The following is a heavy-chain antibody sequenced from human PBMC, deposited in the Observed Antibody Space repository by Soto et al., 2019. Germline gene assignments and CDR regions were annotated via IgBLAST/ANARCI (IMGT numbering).Heavy chain of an antibody. CDR1: GGSFSGYY. CDR3: ARAGYCSSTSCYARRLGFDP. D-gene: IGHD2-2*01. Sequence: SETLSLTCAVYGGSFSGYYWSWIRQPPGKGLEWIGEINHSGSTNYNPSLKSRVTISVDTSRNQFSLKLSSVTAADTAVYYCARAGYCSSTSCYARRLGFDPWGQGTLVTVST. CDR2: INHSGST. V-gene: IGHV4-34*01. J-gene: IGHJ5*02.